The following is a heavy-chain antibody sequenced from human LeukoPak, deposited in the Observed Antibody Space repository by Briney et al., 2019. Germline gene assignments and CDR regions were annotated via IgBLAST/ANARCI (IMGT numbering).Heavy chain of an antibody. D-gene: IGHD5-18*01. CDR2: IYPGDSDT. V-gene: IGHV5-51*01. Sequence: GESLKISCKGSGYSFTSYWIGWVRQMPGKGLEWMGIIYPGDSDTRYSPSFQGQVTISADKSISTAYLQWSSLEASDTAMYYCARRVDTSPDAFDIWGQGTMVTVSS. CDR1: GYSFTSYW. J-gene: IGHJ3*02. CDR3: ARRVDTSPDAFDI.